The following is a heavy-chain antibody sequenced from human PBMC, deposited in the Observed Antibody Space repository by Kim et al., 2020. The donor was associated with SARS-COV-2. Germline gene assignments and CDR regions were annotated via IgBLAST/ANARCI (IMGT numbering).Heavy chain of an antibody. Sequence: GGSLRLSCAASGFTVSTNYINWVRQAPGKGLEWVSVIYSGGTTYYADSVKGRFTISRDNSKNTLFLQMNSLRAEDTAVYYCATGTSWLQLNYWGQGTLVIVS. V-gene: IGHV3-53*01. CDR1: GFTVSTNY. D-gene: IGHD5-12*01. J-gene: IGHJ4*02. CDR3: ATGTSWLQLNY. CDR2: IYSGGTT.